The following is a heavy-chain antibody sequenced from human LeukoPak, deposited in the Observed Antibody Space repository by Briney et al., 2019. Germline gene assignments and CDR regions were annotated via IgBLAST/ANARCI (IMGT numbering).Heavy chain of an antibody. V-gene: IGHV3-30*02. CDR2: IRYDGSNK. J-gene: IGHJ4*02. CDR1: GFTFSSYG. CDR3: AKVSSTSCWWCYFDY. D-gene: IGHD2-2*01. Sequence: GGSLRLSCAASGFTFSSYGMHWVRQAPGKGLEWVAFIRYDGSNKYYADSVKGRFTISRDNSKNTLYLQMNSLRAEDTAVYYCAKVSSTSCWWCYFDYWGQGTLVTVSS.